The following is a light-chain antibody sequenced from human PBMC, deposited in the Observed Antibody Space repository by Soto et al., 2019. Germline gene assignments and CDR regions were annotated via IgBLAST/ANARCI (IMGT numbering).Light chain of an antibody. J-gene: IGKJ1*01. CDR2: GAS. CDR3: QQYNNWWT. V-gene: IGKV3-15*01. CDR1: QSVSSS. Sequence: ATLSVSPGERATLSCRASQSVSSSLAWYQQKPGQAPRLLIYGASTRATGIPARFSGSGSGTEFTLTISSLQSEDFAVYYCQQYNNWWTFGQGTKVDIK.